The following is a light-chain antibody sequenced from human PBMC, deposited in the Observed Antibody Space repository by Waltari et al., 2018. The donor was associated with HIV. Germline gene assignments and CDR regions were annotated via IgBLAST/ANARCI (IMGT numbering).Light chain of an antibody. CDR1: SSNVGDYNY. CDR3: GSYITNTNVL. CDR2: EVS. V-gene: IGLV2-14*01. J-gene: IGLJ2*01. Sequence: QSALTQPASVSGSPGQSITISCTGTSSNVGDYNYVSWYQQHPGKAPQLIIYEVSNPPSGGSNRFSGSKSGNTASLTISGLQAEDEAYYYCGSYITNTNVLFGGGTRLTVL.